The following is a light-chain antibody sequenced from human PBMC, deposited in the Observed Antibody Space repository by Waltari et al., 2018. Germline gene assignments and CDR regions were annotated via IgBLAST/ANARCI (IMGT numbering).Light chain of an antibody. CDR3: VLYIGSDIKV. V-gene: IGLV8-61*01. CDR1: SGPVSTIYY. Sequence: QTVVTQEPSFSVPPGGPVTLTSRLRSGPVSTIYYTSRYPQTQGLARRTPIYSTHTRSPGVPVRFSGAIHGNKAALTSTGAQADDESDYVCVLYIGSDIKVFGGGTKLTVL. CDR2: STH. J-gene: IGLJ3*02.